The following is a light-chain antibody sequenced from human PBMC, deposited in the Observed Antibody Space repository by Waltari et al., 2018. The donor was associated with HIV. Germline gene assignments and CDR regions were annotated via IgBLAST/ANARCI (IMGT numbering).Light chain of an antibody. CDR1: SSNIQNNY. Sequence: QSLFTQPPSVSAAPGKKFTCSCSGSSSNIQNNYVSWYQQLPVTAPKLLIYDKNKRPSGIPDRFSGSKSGKSATLGITGLQTGDEADYYCGTWDSSLSAWVFGGGTKLTVL. J-gene: IGLJ3*02. CDR3: GTWDSSLSAWV. CDR2: DKN. V-gene: IGLV1-51*01.